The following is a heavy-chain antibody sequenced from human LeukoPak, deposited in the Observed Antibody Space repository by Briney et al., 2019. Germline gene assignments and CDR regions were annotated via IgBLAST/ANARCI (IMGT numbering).Heavy chain of an antibody. Sequence: GGSLRLSCAASDFTFSSYAMSWVRQAPGKGLGWVSAISGSGGSTYYADSVKGRFTISRDNSKNTLYLQMNSLRAEDTAVYYCAKDFRALWNPTIGYGMDVWGQGTTVTVSS. CDR1: DFTFSSYA. J-gene: IGHJ6*02. CDR3: AKDFRALWNPTIGYGMDV. V-gene: IGHV3-23*01. CDR2: ISGSGGST. D-gene: IGHD5-18*01.